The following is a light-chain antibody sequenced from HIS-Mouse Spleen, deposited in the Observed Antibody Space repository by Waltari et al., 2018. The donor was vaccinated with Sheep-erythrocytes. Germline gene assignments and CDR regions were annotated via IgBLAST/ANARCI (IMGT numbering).Light chain of an antibody. Sequence: QSALTQPASVSGSPGQSLTLPCTGTSSDVGRYNLVSWYQQHPGKAPKLMIYEGSKRPSGVSNRFSGSKSGNTASLTISGLQAEDEADYYCCSYAGSSTWVFGGGTKLTVL. J-gene: IGLJ3*02. V-gene: IGLV2-23*01. CDR2: EGS. CDR1: SSDVGRYNL. CDR3: CSYAGSSTWV.